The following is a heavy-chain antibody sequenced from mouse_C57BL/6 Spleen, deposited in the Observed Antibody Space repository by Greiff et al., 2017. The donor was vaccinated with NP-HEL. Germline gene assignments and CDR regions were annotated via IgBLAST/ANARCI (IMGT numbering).Heavy chain of an antibody. D-gene: IGHD1-1*01. Sequence: VQLQQSGPELVKPGASVKISCKASGYTFTDYYMNWVKQSHGKSLEWIGDINPNNGGTSYNQKFKGKATLTVDKSSSTAYMELRSLTSEDSAVYYCAPSYYYGSSYYFDYWGQGTTLTVSS. CDR2: INPNNGGT. J-gene: IGHJ2*01. V-gene: IGHV1-26*01. CDR1: GYTFTDYY. CDR3: APSYYYGSSYYFDY.